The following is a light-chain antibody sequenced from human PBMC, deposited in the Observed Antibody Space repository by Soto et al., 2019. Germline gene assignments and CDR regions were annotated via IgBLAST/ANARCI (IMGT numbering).Light chain of an antibody. Sequence: EIVLTQSPGTLSLSPGERATLSCRASQSVSSSYLAWYQQKPGQAPRLLIYDASNRATGIPARFSGSGFGTDFTLTISRLKPEDFAVYYCQRYGSSPTWTFGQGTKVDIK. CDR1: QSVSSSY. CDR3: QRYGSSPTWT. J-gene: IGKJ1*01. V-gene: IGKV3-20*01. CDR2: DAS.